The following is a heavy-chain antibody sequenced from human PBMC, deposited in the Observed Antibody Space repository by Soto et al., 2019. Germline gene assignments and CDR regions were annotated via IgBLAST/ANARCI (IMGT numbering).Heavy chain of an antibody. Sequence: GGSLRLSCAASGFTFGDYWMHWVRQPPGKGPEWVSRMTADGRTIQYADSVKGRFTASRDNAKNTLYLQMNSLRAEDTAVYYCAKEFGWELHLIHPYYNSGMDVCGQVTTVIVSS. CDR3: AKEFGWELHLIHPYYNSGMDV. D-gene: IGHD3-10*01. CDR2: MTADGRTI. V-gene: IGHV3-74*03. J-gene: IGHJ6*02. CDR1: GFTFGDYW.